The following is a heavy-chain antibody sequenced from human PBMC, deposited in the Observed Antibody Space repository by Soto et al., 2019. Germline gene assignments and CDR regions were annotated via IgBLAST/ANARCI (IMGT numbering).Heavy chain of an antibody. Sequence: QVQLVQSGAEVKKPGASVKVSCMTPGYTFTSYDINWVRQASGQVLEWVGWMNTNNGYTAYAPKFQGRVTVTRNTSITTVYMELSSLRSEDTAVYYCAREWSAAGNYYGMDVWGQGTTVTVSS. V-gene: IGHV1-8*01. CDR2: MNTNNGYT. D-gene: IGHD6-13*01. CDR3: AREWSAAGNYYGMDV. J-gene: IGHJ6*02. CDR1: GYTFTSYD.